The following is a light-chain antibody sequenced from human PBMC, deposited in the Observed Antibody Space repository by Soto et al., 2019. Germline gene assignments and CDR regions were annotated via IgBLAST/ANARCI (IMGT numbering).Light chain of an antibody. CDR3: QQYGSSPGT. CDR2: GAS. J-gene: IGKJ1*01. Sequence: EIVLTQSPATLSLSPGERATLSCRASQSVSSSYLAWYQQKPGQAPRLLIYGASIRATGLPDRFSGGGSGTDFTLTISRLEPEDFAVYYCQQYGSSPGTFGQGTKVDIK. V-gene: IGKV3-20*01. CDR1: QSVSSSY.